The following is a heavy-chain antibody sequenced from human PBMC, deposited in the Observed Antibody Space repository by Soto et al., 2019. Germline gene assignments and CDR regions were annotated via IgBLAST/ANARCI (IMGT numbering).Heavy chain of an antibody. D-gene: IGHD3-16*01. CDR1: GFTFRSYV. CDR2: TSYDGSNK. Sequence: QVQLVESGGGVVQPGTSLRVSCVGSGFTFRSYVIHWVRQAPGKGLEWVALTSYDGSNKYYGDSVRGRFTISRDNSRKTVDLQRDSLRLEDTAPYYCARWGTTGGLDVWGQGTLVSVSS. CDR3: ARWGTTGGLDV. J-gene: IGHJ1*01. V-gene: IGHV3-30*19.